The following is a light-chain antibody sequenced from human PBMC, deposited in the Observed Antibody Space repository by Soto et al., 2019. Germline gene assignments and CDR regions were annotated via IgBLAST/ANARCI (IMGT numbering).Light chain of an antibody. V-gene: IGKV3D-20*02. CDR2: HAS. Sequence: EIVLTQSPVSLSFSPCERATLSCSAIQSVSSSYLAWYQQKPGQAPRLLIYHASNRATGIPARFSGRGSGTDFTLTISSLEPEDFAVYYCQQRSNWPPITFGQGTKVDI. CDR1: QSVSSSY. J-gene: IGKJ1*01. CDR3: QQRSNWPPIT.